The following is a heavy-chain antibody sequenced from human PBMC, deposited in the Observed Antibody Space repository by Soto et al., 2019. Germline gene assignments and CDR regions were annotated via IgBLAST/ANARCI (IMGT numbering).Heavy chain of an antibody. J-gene: IGHJ4*02. V-gene: IGHV1-2*04. CDR1: GYTFTGYY. D-gene: IGHD3-16*01. Sequence: ASVKVSCKASGYTFTGYYMHWVRQAPGQGLEWMGWINPNSGGTNYAQKLQGLVTMTRDTSISTAYMELSRLRSDDTAVYFCARGEPGGLNAFWARGTLVIASS. CDR2: INPNSGGT. CDR3: ARGEPGGLNAF.